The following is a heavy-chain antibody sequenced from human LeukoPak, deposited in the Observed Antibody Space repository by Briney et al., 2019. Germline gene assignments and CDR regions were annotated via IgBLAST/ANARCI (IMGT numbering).Heavy chain of an antibody. CDR1: GYTFTSYG. J-gene: IGHJ4*02. D-gene: IGHD3-22*01. CDR2: IIPIFGTA. Sequence: SVKVSCKASGYTFTSYGISWVRQAPGQGLEWMGGIIPIFGTANYAQKFQGRVTITADESTSTAYMELSSLRSEDTAVYYCARAGYYYDSSGYPYDYWGQGTLVTVSS. V-gene: IGHV1-69*13. CDR3: ARAGYYYDSSGYPYDY.